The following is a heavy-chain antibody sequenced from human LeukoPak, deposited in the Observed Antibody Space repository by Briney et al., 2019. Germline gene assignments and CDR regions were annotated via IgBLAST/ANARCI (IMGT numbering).Heavy chain of an antibody. D-gene: IGHD3-3*01. CDR3: ARDMGYYDFWSGYQPYNWFDP. V-gene: IGHV1-18*04. Sequence: ASVKVSCKASGYTFTGYYMHWVRQAPGQGLEWMGWISAYNGNTNYAQKLQGRVTMTTDTSTSTAYMELRSLRSDDTAVYYCARDMGYYDFWSGYQPYNWFDPWGQGTLVTVSS. CDR1: GYTFTGYY. J-gene: IGHJ5*02. CDR2: ISAYNGNT.